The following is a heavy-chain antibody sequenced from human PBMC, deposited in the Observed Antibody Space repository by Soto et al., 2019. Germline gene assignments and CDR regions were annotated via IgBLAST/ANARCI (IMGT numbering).Heavy chain of an antibody. J-gene: IGHJ6*02. D-gene: IGHD5-18*01. CDR1: GGSFSGYC. CDR2: INHSGST. V-gene: IGHV4-34*01. CDR3: ARWIQLWSPIGRHYRYGDV. Sequence: SETLALTCAVYGGSFSGYCWGWIRQPPGKGLEWIGEINHSGSTNYNPSLKSRVTISVDTSKNQFSLKLSSVTAADTAVYYCARWIQLWSPIGRHYRYGDVWGQGTTVP.